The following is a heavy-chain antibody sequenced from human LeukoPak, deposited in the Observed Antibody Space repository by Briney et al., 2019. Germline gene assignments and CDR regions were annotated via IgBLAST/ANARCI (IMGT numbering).Heavy chain of an antibody. D-gene: IGHD3-22*01. V-gene: IGHV3-23*01. CDR1: GFIFNNYG. Sequence: GSLRLFCAASGFIFNNYGLIWVRQAPGKGLEWVSAISNDGGGTNYADFVKGRFTISRDNSKNTLFLQMNSLRAEDTALYYCAKGSSGYFVDLWGQGTLVTVSS. CDR3: AKGSSGYFVDL. CDR2: ISNDGGGT. J-gene: IGHJ5*02.